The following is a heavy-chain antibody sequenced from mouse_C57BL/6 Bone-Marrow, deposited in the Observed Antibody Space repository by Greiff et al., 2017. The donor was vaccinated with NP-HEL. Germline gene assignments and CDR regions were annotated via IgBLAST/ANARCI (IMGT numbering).Heavy chain of an antibody. CDR2: IYPRSGNT. J-gene: IGHJ1*03. Sequence: QVQLQQSGAELARPGASVKLSCKASGYTFTSYGINWVKQRTGQGLEWIGEIYPRSGNTYYNEKFKGKATLTADKSSSTAYMELRSLTSEDSAVYFCARETVVATGYFDVWGTGTTVTVSS. CDR1: GYTFTSYG. D-gene: IGHD1-1*01. CDR3: ARETVVATGYFDV. V-gene: IGHV1-81*01.